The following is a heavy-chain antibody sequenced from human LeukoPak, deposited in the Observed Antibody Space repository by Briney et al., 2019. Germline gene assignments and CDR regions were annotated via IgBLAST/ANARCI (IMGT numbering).Heavy chain of an antibody. CDR1: GGSISSGDYY. CDR2: IYYSGST. V-gene: IGHV4-30-4*01. CDR3: ARVGSGYYYALGV. Sequence: SETLSLTCTVSGGSISSGDYYWSWIRQPPGKGLEWIGYIYYSGSTYYNPSLKSRVTISVDTSKNQFSLKLSSVTAADTAVYYCARVGSGYYYALGVWGQGTTVTVSS. J-gene: IGHJ6*02. D-gene: IGHD3-22*01.